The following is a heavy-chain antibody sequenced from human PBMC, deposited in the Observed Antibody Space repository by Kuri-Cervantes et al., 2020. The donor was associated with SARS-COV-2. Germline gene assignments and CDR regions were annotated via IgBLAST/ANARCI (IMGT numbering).Heavy chain of an antibody. Sequence: LSLTCTVSGDSITNYYWSWIRQAPGKGLEWVSCVSHSGTIIYQADSVKGRFTISRDNAKNSLYLQMNSLRGEDTAVYYCARDGTAGGSYNWFDPWGQGTLVTVSS. CDR1: GDSITNYY. CDR3: ARDGTAGGSYNWFDP. CDR2: VSHSGTII. D-gene: IGHD1-26*01. J-gene: IGHJ5*02. V-gene: IGHV3-11*01.